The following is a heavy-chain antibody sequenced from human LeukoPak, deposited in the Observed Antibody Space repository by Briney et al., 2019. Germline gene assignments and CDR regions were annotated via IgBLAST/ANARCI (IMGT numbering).Heavy chain of an antibody. D-gene: IGHD3-3*01. CDR2: IYYSGST. CDR3: AKNWIFGVVHTFDY. V-gene: IGHV4-59*01. Sequence: SETLSLTCTVSGGSISSSYWSWLRQPPGKGLEWIGYIYYSGSTNYNPSLKSRVTISVDVSKNQFSLKLSSVTAADTAMYFCAKNWIFGVVHTFDYWSQGTLVTVSS. CDR1: GGSISSSY. J-gene: IGHJ4*02.